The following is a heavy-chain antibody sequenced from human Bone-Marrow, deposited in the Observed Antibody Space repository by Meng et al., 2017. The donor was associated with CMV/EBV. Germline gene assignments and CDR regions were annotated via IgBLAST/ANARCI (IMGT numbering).Heavy chain of an antibody. CDR1: GFTFSSYA. V-gene: IGHV3-23*01. CDR2: ISGSGGST. D-gene: IGHD3-3*01. Sequence: GGSLRLSCAASGFTFSSYAMSWVRQAPGKGLEWVSAISGSGGSTYYADSVKGRFTISRDNSKNTLYLQMNSLRAEDTAVYYCAKDVDFWSGYPIDYWGQGTLVTVSS. J-gene: IGHJ4*02. CDR3: AKDVDFWSGYPIDY.